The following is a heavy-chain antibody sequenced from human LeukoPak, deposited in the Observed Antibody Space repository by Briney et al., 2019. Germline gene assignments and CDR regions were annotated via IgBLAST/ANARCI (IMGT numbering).Heavy chain of an antibody. Sequence: SQTLSPTCTVSGGSISSGDYYWSWIRQPPGKGLEWIGYIYYSGSTYYNPSLKSRVTISVDTSKNQFSLKLSSMTAADTAVYYCARVRERYTAMVPFGAFDIWGQGTMVTVSS. V-gene: IGHV4-30-4*01. J-gene: IGHJ3*02. D-gene: IGHD5-18*01. CDR3: ARVRERYTAMVPFGAFDI. CDR2: IYYSGST. CDR1: GGSISSGDYY.